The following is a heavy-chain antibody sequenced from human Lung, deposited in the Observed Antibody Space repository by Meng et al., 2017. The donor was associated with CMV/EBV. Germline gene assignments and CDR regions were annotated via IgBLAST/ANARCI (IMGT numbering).Heavy chain of an antibody. CDR3: GRSNHFDY. J-gene: IGHJ4*02. V-gene: IGHV3-23*01. CDR1: GFTFSNYA. Sequence: EVQLLESXGGXVQPGXSLRLPCAASGFTFSNYAMNWVRQAPGKGLEWVSTISQSGDATYYADSVQGRFTISRDNSKNTLFLQMNSLRADDTAVYYCGRSNHFDYWGQGTLFNVSS. D-gene: IGHD1-14*01. CDR2: ISQSGDAT.